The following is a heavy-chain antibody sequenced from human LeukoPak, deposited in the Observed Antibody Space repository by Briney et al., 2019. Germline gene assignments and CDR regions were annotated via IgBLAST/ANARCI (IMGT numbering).Heavy chain of an antibody. CDR1: GYTFTSYY. CDR2: INPSDGST. J-gene: IGHJ6*02. V-gene: IGHV1-46*01. CDR3: ARDRHDYYYGMDV. Sequence: GASVKVSCKASGYTFTSYYMHWVRQAPGQGLEWMGIINPSDGSTSYAQKFQGRVTMTRDTSTSTVYMELSSLRSEDTAVYYCARDRHDYYYGMDVWGQGTTVTVSS.